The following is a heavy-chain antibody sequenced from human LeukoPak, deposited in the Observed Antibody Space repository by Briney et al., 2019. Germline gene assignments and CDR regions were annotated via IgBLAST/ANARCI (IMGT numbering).Heavy chain of an antibody. J-gene: IGHJ4*02. D-gene: IGHD5-24*01. CDR1: GFTFSAYA. CDR3: VKDRWVDY. V-gene: IGHV3-64D*09. CDR2: ISSNGVKT. Sequence: GGSLRLSCSVSGFTFSAYAMHWVRXAPGRGLQYVSSISSNGVKTYYADSVKGRFIISRDNSKNTLYLQMSSLRLEDTAVYYCVKDRWVDYWGQGVLVTVSS.